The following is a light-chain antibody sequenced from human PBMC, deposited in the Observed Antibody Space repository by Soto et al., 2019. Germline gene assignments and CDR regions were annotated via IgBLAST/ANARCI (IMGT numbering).Light chain of an antibody. V-gene: IGLV2-14*03. Sequence: QSALAQPASVSGSPGQSITISCAGSSRDIGGYDFVSWYQQHPGEVPKLIIFDVSDRPSGVSDRFSGSKSGDTASLTISGLQVEDEADYSCSSFSNSDTPYVFGTGTKLTVL. J-gene: IGLJ1*01. CDR1: SRDIGGYDF. CDR3: SSFSNSDTPYV. CDR2: DVS.